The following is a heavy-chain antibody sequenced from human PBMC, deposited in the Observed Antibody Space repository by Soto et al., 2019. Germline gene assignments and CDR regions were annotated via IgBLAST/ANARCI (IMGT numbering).Heavy chain of an antibody. V-gene: IGHV3-30*18. Sequence: PEGSLRLDCGTSGLTFSDYNIHWVRQAPGQGLEWVAAISFDGSNTYYADSLTGRFTISRDPSKNTLYLDMNSLRPEDTAVYYCAKIRMVTAMFEMDVWGQGRTATVSS. CDR2: ISFDGSNT. J-gene: IGHJ6*02. D-gene: IGHD2-21*02. CDR3: AKIRMVTAMFEMDV. CDR1: GLTFSDYN.